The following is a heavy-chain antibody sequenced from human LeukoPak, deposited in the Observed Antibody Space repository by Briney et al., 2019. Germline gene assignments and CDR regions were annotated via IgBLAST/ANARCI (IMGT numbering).Heavy chain of an antibody. Sequence: GRSLTLSCAASGFTFSSYSMNWVRQAPGKGLDSASSISSSSSYIYYAASVKGRSTISRDNAKNSLYLQMNSLRAEDTAVYYCARDNTITMVRGAFNWFDPWGQGTLVTVSS. CDR1: GFTFSSYS. CDR3: ARDNTITMVRGAFNWFDP. D-gene: IGHD3-10*01. J-gene: IGHJ5*02. CDR2: ISSSSSYI. V-gene: IGHV3-21*01.